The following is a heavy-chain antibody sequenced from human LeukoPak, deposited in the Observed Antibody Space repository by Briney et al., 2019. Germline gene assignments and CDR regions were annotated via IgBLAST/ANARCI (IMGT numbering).Heavy chain of an antibody. CDR3: ARDRGDSGSSFDY. Sequence: SETLSLTCAVYGGSFSGYYWSWIRQPPGKGLEWIGEINHSGSTNYNPSLKSRVTISVDTSKNQFSLKLSSVTAADTAVYYCARDRGDSGSSFDYWGQGTLVTVSS. J-gene: IGHJ4*02. V-gene: IGHV4-34*01. CDR2: INHSGST. D-gene: IGHD1-26*01. CDR1: GGSFSGYY.